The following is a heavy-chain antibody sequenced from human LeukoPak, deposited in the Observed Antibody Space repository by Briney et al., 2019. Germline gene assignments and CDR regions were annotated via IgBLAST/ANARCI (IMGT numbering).Heavy chain of an antibody. CDR2: INPSGGST. CDR1: GYTFTSYY. J-gene: IGHJ5*02. Sequence: GASVKVSCKASGYTFTSYYMHWVRQAPGQGLEWMGIINPSGGSTSYAQKFQGRVTITADESTSTAYMELSSLRSEDTAVYYCARVQQQLVLANWFDPWGQGTLVTVSS. D-gene: IGHD6-13*01. V-gene: IGHV1-46*01. CDR3: ARVQQQLVLANWFDP.